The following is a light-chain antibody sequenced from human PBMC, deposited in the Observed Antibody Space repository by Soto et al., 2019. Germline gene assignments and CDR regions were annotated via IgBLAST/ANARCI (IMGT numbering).Light chain of an antibody. J-gene: IGLJ2*01. V-gene: IGLV2-14*01. Sequence: QSALTQPASVSGSPGQSITISCTGTSSDVGGYNYVSWFQQHPGKAPKLMIYAVSNRPSGVSNRFSGSKSGNTASLTISGLQAEDEADYYCSSYTSSSTLVVFGGGTKLTGL. CDR3: SSYTSSSTLVV. CDR1: SSDVGGYNY. CDR2: AVS.